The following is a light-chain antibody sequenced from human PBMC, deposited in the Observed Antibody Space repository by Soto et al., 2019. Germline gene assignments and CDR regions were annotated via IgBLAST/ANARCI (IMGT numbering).Light chain of an antibody. V-gene: IGLV2-14*01. CDR2: EVS. CDR3: SSYTSSSTWV. J-gene: IGLJ3*02. Sequence: ALTQPASVSGSPGQSITISCTGTSSDVGGYNYVSWYQQHPGKAPKLMIYEVSNRPSGVSDRFSGSRSGNTASLTISGLQAEDESDYYCSSYTSSSTWVFGGGTKLTVL. CDR1: SSDVGGYNY.